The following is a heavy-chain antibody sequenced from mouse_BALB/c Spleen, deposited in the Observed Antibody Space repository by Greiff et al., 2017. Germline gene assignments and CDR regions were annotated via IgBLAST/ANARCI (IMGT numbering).Heavy chain of an antibody. CDR3: ARDDGYYAWFAY. CDR1: GFNIKDTY. CDR2: IDPANGNT. D-gene: IGHD2-3*01. Sequence: EVKLQESGAELVKPGASVKLSCTASGFNIKDTYMHWVKQRPEQGLEWIGRIDPANGNTKYDPKFQGKATITADTSSNTAYLQLSSLTSEDTAVYYCARDDGYYAWFAYWGQGTLVTVSA. V-gene: IGHV14-3*02. J-gene: IGHJ3*01.